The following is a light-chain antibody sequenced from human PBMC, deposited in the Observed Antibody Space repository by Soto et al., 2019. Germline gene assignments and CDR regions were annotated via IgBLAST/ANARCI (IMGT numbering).Light chain of an antibody. CDR2: DAS. J-gene: IGKJ2*01. Sequence: EIVLTQSPATLSLSPGESATLTCSASLSISYNLAWYQQKPGQAPRLLIYDASNRATGVPARFSGSGSGTDFTLSISSLEPEDFAVYYCQQRGDWPLYTFGQGSRLEIK. V-gene: IGKV3-11*01. CDR3: QQRGDWPLYT. CDR1: LSISYN.